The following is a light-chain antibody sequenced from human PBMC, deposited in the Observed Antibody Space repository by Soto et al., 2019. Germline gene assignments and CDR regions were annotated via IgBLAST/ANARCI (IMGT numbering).Light chain of an antibody. V-gene: IGKV1-17*01. CDR2: LTY. J-gene: IGKJ1*01. CDR1: QGIGND. CDR3: LQHNSYPRT. Sequence: DIQMTQSPSSLSASVGERVTITCRASQGIGNDLGWYQQKPGKAPKRLIYLTYSLQTGVPSRFSGSGSGTEFSLTISSLQPEDSATYFCLQHNSYPRTCGQGTKVEIK.